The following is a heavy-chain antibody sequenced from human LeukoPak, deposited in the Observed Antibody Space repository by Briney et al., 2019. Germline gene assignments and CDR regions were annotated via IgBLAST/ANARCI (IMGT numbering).Heavy chain of an antibody. CDR2: IYTSGST. V-gene: IGHV4-61*02. D-gene: IGHD2-21*01. CDR1: SGSISSGSYY. J-gene: IGHJ4*02. Sequence: SQTLSLTCTVSSGSISSGSYYWSWIRQPAGKGLEWIGRIYTSGSTNYNPSLKSRVTISVDTSKNQFPLKLSSVTAADTAVYYCARDSYCGGDCYYSYWGQGTLVTVSS. CDR3: ARDSYCGGDCYYSY.